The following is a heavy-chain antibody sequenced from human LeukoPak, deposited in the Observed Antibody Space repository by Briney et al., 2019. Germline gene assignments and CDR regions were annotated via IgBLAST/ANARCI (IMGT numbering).Heavy chain of an antibody. V-gene: IGHV3-23*01. D-gene: IGHD6-19*01. CDR3: AQGVGSGWYPH. Sequence: PGGSLRLSCTVSGFSISTSGMSWVRQAQGKGLQTISAISVDGESAYYADSVKGRFTISRDNSKNTLYLQMNSLRVEDTAVYYCAQGVGSGWYPHWGQGSLVSVSS. J-gene: IGHJ4*02. CDR2: ISVDGESA. CDR1: GFSISTSG.